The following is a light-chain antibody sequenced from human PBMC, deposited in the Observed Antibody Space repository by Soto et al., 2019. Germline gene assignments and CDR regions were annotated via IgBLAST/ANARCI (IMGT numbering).Light chain of an antibody. CDR3: QQYNSLPLT. CDR2: DAS. Sequence: DIQMTQSPSSLSASVGDRVTITCRASQNIGRFLNWYQHKDGKAPRLLIYDASALETGVPSRFNGSGSGTSFTFTISSLQPEDIATYYCQQYNSLPLTFGGGTKVDIK. J-gene: IGKJ4*01. CDR1: QNIGRF. V-gene: IGKV1-33*01.